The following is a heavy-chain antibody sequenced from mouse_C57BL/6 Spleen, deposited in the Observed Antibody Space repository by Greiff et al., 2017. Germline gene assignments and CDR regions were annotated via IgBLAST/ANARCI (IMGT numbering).Heavy chain of an antibody. CDR3: AGTGNLAWFAY. Sequence: VQLQQSGPELVKPGASVKMSCKASGYTFTDYNMHWVKQSHGKSLEWIGYINPNNGGTSYNQKFKGKATLTVNKSSSTAYMELRSLTSEDSAVYYWAGTGNLAWFAYWGQGTLVTVSA. D-gene: IGHD4-1*01. J-gene: IGHJ3*01. V-gene: IGHV1-22*01. CDR2: INPNNGGT. CDR1: GYTFTDYN.